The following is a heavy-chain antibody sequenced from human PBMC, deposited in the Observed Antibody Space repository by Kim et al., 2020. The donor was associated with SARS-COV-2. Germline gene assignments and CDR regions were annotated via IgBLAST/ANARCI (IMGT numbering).Heavy chain of an antibody. CDR2: INKDGSKK. V-gene: IGHV3-7*01. CDR1: GFTFSNYW. Sequence: GGSLRLSCAASGFTFSNYWMNWVRQAPGKGLEWVANINKDGSKKYYVDSVEGRFSISRDNAKNSLYLQMNSLRAEDTAVYYCARDFRVGSSWEFEPWGQGTLVTVSS. J-gene: IGHJ5*02. CDR3: ARDFRVGSSWEFEP. D-gene: IGHD6-13*01.